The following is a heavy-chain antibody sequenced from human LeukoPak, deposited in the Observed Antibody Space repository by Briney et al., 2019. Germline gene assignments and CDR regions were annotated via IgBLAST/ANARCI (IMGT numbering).Heavy chain of an antibody. V-gene: IGHV4-34*01. J-gene: IGHJ4*02. CDR1: GGSISGYY. Sequence: SETLSLTCTVSGGSISGYYWSWIRQPPGKGLEWIGEINHSGSTNYNPSLKSRVTISVDTSKNQFSLKLSSVTAADTAVYYCARGGRYYGSGSYYRWDFDYWGQGTLVTVSS. D-gene: IGHD3-10*01. CDR3: ARGGRYYGSGSYYRWDFDY. CDR2: INHSGST.